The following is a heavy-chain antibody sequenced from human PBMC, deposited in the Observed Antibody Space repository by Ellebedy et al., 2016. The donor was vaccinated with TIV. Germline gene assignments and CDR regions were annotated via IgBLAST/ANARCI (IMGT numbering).Heavy chain of an antibody. D-gene: IGHD4-17*01. J-gene: IGHJ6*02. CDR1: GFSYSSYG. CDR3: AKDGDHYHGLDV. Sequence: GESLKISCVASGFSYSSYGMHWVRQSPGKGLEWVTIISFDATNEFYADSVKGRFTISRDNRKNTLYLQMNSLRAEDTAVYYCAKDGDHYHGLDVWGQGTTVTVSS. CDR2: ISFDATNE. V-gene: IGHV3-30*18.